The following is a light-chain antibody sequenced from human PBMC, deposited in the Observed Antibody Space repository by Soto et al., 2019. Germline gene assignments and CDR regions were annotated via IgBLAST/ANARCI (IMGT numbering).Light chain of an antibody. Sequence: QSVLTQPPSVSGTLGQRVTISCTGSISNIGAGYDVQWYQQLPGTAPKLLIHSNTNRPSGVPDRFSASKSGTSASLAITGLQAEDEADYHGQSYDRRLSGVIFGGGTKLTVL. CDR1: ISNIGAGYD. CDR3: QSYDRRLSGVI. J-gene: IGLJ2*01. CDR2: SNT. V-gene: IGLV1-40*01.